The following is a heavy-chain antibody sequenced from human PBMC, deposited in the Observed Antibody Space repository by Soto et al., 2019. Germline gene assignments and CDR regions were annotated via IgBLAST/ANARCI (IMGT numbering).Heavy chain of an antibody. D-gene: IGHD6-6*01. CDR3: AKYSDSSGDYYYGLDV. Sequence: EVQLLESGGGLVQPGGSLRLSCAASGFIFSSYAMTWVRQAPGKGLEWVSSIRGSDGSTYHADSVKGRFSISRDNSRSTLYLQMNSLRAEDTAMYYCAKYSDSSGDYYYGLDVWGQGTTVTVSS. J-gene: IGHJ6*02. V-gene: IGHV3-23*01. CDR2: IRGSDGST. CDR1: GFIFSSYA.